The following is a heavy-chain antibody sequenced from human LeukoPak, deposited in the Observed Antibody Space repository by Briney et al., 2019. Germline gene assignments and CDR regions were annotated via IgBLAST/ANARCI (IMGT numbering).Heavy chain of an antibody. J-gene: IGHJ4*02. CDR3: ARGPDSLDY. D-gene: IGHD3-22*01. V-gene: IGHV4-34*01. CDR2: INHSGSI. Sequence: SETLSLTCAVYGGSFSGYYWSWIRQPPGKGLEWIGEINHSGSINYNPSLKSRVTISVDTSKNQFSLKLSSVTAADTAVYYCARGPDSLDYWGQGTLVTVSS. CDR1: GGSFSGYY.